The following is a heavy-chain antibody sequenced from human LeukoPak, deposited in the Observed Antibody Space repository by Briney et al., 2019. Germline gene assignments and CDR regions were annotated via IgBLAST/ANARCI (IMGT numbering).Heavy chain of an antibody. Sequence: ASVKVSCKASGYTFTDYYMHWVRQAPGQGLEWMGWINPNSGGTNYAQKFQGRVTMTRDTSISTAYMELSRLRSDDTAVYYCARYYYDTSSAFDVWGQGTRVTVSS. D-gene: IGHD3-22*01. CDR1: GYTFTDYY. J-gene: IGHJ3*01. CDR2: INPNSGGT. CDR3: ARYYYDTSSAFDV. V-gene: IGHV1-2*02.